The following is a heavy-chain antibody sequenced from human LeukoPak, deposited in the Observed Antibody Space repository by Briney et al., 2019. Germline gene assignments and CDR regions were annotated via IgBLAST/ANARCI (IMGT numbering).Heavy chain of an antibody. CDR1: GDSISDGDYY. CDR2: IYYRGGT. D-gene: IGHD6-13*01. V-gene: IGHV4-30-4*01. J-gene: IGHJ4*02. CDR3: ARAWTSAGRFDF. Sequence: PSQTLSLTCTVSGDSISDGDYYWSWIRQPPGKGLEWLGYIYYRGGTYYNPSLKSRLTISVDTSRNQFSPKLSSVTAADTAVYYCARAWTSAGRFDFWGQGTLVPVSS.